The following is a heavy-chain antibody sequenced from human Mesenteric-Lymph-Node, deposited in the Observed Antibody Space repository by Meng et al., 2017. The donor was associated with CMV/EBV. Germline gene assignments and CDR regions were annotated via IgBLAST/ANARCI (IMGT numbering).Heavy chain of an antibody. V-gene: IGHV4-39*07. CDR3: ATAPFLDSKGDYFDY. CDR1: GGSISSSSYY. J-gene: IGHJ4*02. Sequence: SETLSLTCTVSGGSISSSSYYWGWIRQPPGKGLEWIGSIYYSGSTNYNPSLKSRVTISVDTSKNQFSLKLTSVTAADTAVYYCATAPFLDSKGDYFDYWGRGALVTVSS. D-gene: IGHD4-11*01. CDR2: IYYSGST.